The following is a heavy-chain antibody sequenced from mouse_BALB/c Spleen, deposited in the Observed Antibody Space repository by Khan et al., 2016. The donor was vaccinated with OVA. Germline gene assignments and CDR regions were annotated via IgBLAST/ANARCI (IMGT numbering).Heavy chain of an antibody. CDR1: GYSITSGYA. V-gene: IGHV3-2*02. CDR2: ISYSGVT. CDR3: ARGNYYGYYFDY. J-gene: IGHJ2*01. Sequence: QLEESGPGLVKPSQSLSLTCTVTGYSITSGYAWNWIRQFPGNKLEWMGYISYSGVTSYTPSLKSRISITRDTSKNQFFLQLNSVTTEDTATDYCARGNYYGYYFDYWGQGTTHTVAS. D-gene: IGHD1-1*01.